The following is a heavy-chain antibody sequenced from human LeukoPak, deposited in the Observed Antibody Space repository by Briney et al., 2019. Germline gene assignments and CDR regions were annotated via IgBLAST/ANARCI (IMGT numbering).Heavy chain of an antibody. CDR2: ISGSGSNT. CDR3: AKLSGSHYYYYYGMDV. D-gene: IGHD3-10*01. V-gene: IGHV3-23*01. J-gene: IGHJ6*02. Sequence: PGGSLRLSCAASGFTFSSYAMKWVRQAPGKGLEWVSAISGSGSNTYYADSVKGRFTISRDNSKNTLYLQMNSLRAEDTAVYYCAKLSGSHYYYYYGMDVWGQGTTVTVSS. CDR1: GFTFSSYA.